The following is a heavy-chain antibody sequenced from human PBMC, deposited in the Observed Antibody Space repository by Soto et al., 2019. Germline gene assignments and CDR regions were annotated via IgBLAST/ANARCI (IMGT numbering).Heavy chain of an antibody. Sequence: QVQLVQSGAEVKKPGSSVKVSCKASGGTFSSYAISWVRQAPGQGLEWMGGIIPIFGTANYAQKFQGRVTITADESTSTAYMERSSLRSEDTAVYYCARTYIAAAGASRKYWYFDLWGRGTLVTVSS. CDR2: IIPIFGTA. CDR1: GGTFSSYA. D-gene: IGHD6-13*01. V-gene: IGHV1-69*01. J-gene: IGHJ2*01. CDR3: ARTYIAAAGASRKYWYFDL.